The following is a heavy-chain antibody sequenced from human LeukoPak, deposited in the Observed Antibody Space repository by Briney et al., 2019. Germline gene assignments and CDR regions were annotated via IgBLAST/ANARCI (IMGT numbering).Heavy chain of an antibody. CDR2: IIPILGIA. J-gene: IGHJ3*02. D-gene: IGHD3-22*01. V-gene: IGHV1-69*04. CDR1: GGTFSSYA. CDR3: AREGNYYDSSGYHHAFDI. Sequence: SVKVSCKASGGTFSSYAISWVRQAPGQGLEWMGRIIPILGIANYAQKVQGRVTITADKSTSTAYMELSSLRSEDTAVYYCAREGNYYDSSGYHHAFDIWGQGTMVTVSS.